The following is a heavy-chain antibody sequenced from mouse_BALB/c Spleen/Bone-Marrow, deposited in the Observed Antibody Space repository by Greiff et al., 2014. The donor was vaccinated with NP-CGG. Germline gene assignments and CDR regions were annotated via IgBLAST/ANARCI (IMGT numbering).Heavy chain of an antibody. V-gene: IGHV5-6*02. CDR3: TRRGIYDERTAMDY. CDR2: INSGGTNT. J-gene: IGHJ4*01. Sequence: EVKLVESGGDLVYPGGSLKLSCAASGFTFSSYGMSWVRRTPDTRLEWVATINSGGTNTYYPDSMKGRFTISRDDAKNTLYLQMSSLRSEDTAMYYCTRRGIYDERTAMDYWGRGTSVTVSS. CDR1: GFTFSSYG. D-gene: IGHD2-12*01.